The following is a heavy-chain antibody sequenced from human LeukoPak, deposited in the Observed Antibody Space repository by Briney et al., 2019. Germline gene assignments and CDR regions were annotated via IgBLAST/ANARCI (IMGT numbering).Heavy chain of an antibody. CDR3: AKGTGSTSGWYYFDF. CDR2: ISSDGSST. J-gene: IGHJ4*02. D-gene: IGHD6-19*01. CDR1: GFTFSNYW. Sequence: GGSLRLSCAASGFTFSNYWMYWVRQAPGKGLVWVSRISSDGSSTYYADSVKGRFTISRDSSKSTLYLQMNSLRSEDTAVYYCAKGTGSTSGWYYFDFWGQGTLVTVSS. V-gene: IGHV3-74*01.